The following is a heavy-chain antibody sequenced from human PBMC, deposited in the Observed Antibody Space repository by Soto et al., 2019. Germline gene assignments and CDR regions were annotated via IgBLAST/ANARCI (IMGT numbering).Heavy chain of an antibody. Sequence: PSETLSLTCAVYGGSFSGDYWSWIRRPPGKGLEWIGEINHSGSTNYNPSLKSRVTISVDTSKNQFSLKLSSVTAADTAVYYCASQSIMGGSYRYEDWGQGTTVTVSS. J-gene: IGHJ6*02. CDR3: ASQSIMGGSYRYED. CDR2: INHSGST. D-gene: IGHD3-16*02. V-gene: IGHV4-34*01. CDR1: GGSFSGDY.